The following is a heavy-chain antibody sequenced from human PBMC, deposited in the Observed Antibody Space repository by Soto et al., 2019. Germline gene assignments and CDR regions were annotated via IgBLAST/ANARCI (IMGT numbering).Heavy chain of an antibody. V-gene: IGHV1-69*13. CDR3: ARGDSSSWYGNYYYGMDV. D-gene: IGHD6-13*01. CDR1: GGTFSSYA. CDR2: IIPIFGTA. J-gene: IGHJ6*02. Sequence: SVKVSCKASGGTFSSYAISWVRQAPGQGLEWMGGIIPIFGTANYAQKFQGRVTITADESTSTAYMELSSLRSEDTAVYYCARGDSSSWYGNYYYGMDVWGQGTTVTVSS.